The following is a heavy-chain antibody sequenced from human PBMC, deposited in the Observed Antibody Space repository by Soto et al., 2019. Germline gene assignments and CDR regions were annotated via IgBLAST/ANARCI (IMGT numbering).Heavy chain of an antibody. V-gene: IGHV1-69*01. Sequence: QVQLVQSGAEVKKPGSSVKVSCRPSGGTFSSDPISWVRQAPGQGLEWMGGIIPIFAPANYAQKFRGRVTITADESTTTAYMELTSLTSDDTAIYYCARARGESPMVQEDFVDYWGQGTLVSVAS. D-gene: IGHD1-1*01. CDR3: ARARGESPMVQEDFVDY. J-gene: IGHJ4*02. CDR2: IIPIFAPA. CDR1: GGTFSSDP.